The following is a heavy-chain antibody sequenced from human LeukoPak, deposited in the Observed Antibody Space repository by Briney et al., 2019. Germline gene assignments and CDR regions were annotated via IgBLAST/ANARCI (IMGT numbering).Heavy chain of an antibody. Sequence: PGGSLRLSCAASGFTFRTDIMNWVRQAPGKGLEWVAVISKDESYIHYADSVKGRITISGDISTNTLFLQMDSLRVEDTALYYCVRERDGFDVWGQGTTVTVSS. CDR3: VRERDGFDV. CDR1: GFTFRTDI. CDR2: ISKDESYI. J-gene: IGHJ3*01. V-gene: IGHV3-30*04.